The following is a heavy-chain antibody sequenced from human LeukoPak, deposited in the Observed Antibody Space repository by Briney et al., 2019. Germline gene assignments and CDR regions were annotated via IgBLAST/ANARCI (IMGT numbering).Heavy chain of an antibody. CDR2: IYSGGTT. V-gene: IGHV3-66*01. CDR3: ASTQRGDYFDY. CDR1: GFTFTNNF. J-gene: IGHJ4*02. D-gene: IGHD2-15*01. Sequence: GGSLRLSCAASGFTFTNNFMSWVRQAPGKGLEWVSVIYSGGTTYYADSVKGRFTISRDNSKNTLYLQMNSLRAEGTAVYYCASTQRGDYFDYWGQGTLVTVSS.